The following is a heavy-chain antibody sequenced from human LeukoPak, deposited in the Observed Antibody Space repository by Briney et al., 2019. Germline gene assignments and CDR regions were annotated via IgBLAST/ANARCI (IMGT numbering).Heavy chain of an antibody. CDR3: ARRDYYDSSGYRLDY. CDR2: ISGSGDST. Sequence: PGGSLRLSCAASGFTFSNNAMNWVRQAPGKGLEWVSVISGSGDSTYYADSVKGRFTISRDNSKNTLYLQMNSLRAEDTAVYYCARRDYYDSSGYRLDYWGQGTLVTVSS. CDR1: GFTFSNNA. V-gene: IGHV3-23*01. J-gene: IGHJ4*02. D-gene: IGHD3-22*01.